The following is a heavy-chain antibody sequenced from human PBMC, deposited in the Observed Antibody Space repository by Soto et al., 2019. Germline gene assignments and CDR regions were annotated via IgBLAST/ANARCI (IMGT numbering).Heavy chain of an antibody. CDR2: ISGSGGST. D-gene: IGHD3-22*01. CDR3: AKDLTMIVVVMFDY. J-gene: IGHJ4*02. Sequence: SCAASGFTFSSYAMSWVRQAPGKGLEWVSAISGSGGSTYYADSVKGRFTISRDNSKNTLYLQMNSLRAEDTAVYYCAKDLTMIVVVMFDYWGQGTLVTVSS. V-gene: IGHV3-23*01. CDR1: GFTFSSYA.